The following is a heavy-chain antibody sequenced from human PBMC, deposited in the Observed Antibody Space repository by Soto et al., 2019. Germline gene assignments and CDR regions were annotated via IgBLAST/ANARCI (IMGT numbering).Heavy chain of an antibody. CDR3: ARVFGRAAPGHVRFDY. CDR1: GGSISSYY. J-gene: IGHJ4*02. D-gene: IGHD6-13*01. V-gene: IGHV4-59*01. CDR2: IYYSGST. Sequence: PSETLSLTCTVSGGSISSYYWSWIRQPPGKGLEWIGYIYYSGSTNYNPSLKSRVTISVDTSKNQFSLKLSSVTAADTAVYYCARVFGRAAPGHVRFDYWGQGTLVTVSS.